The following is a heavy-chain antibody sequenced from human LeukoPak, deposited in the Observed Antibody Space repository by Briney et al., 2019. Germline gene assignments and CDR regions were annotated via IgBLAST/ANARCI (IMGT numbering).Heavy chain of an antibody. V-gene: IGHV1-46*01. CDR1: GYTFTSYF. J-gene: IGHJ4*02. CDR3: AREGPPGSHSFYFDY. Sequence: ASVKVSCMASGYTFTSYFIHFVRQAPGQGLEWMGAIIPSNGFTALSQKFQGRLTLTRDTSTNTVYMEVSGLKSEDTAFYYCAREGPPGSHSFYFDYWGQGTLVTVSS. D-gene: IGHD2-15*01. CDR2: IIPSNGFT.